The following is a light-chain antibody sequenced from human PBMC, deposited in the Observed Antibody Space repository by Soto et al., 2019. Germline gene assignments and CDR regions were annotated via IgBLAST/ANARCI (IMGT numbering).Light chain of an antibody. CDR3: ATWDDDLNAAV. Sequence: QSVLTQPPSLSGTPGQRVTISCSGSSSNIAGNTVHWYQHLPGTAPKLLIYINDQRPSGVPGRFSASTSGTSASLAISGLLSDDEDDYYCATWDDDLNAAVFGGGTQLTVL. CDR1: SSNIAGNT. CDR2: IND. J-gene: IGLJ7*01. V-gene: IGLV1-44*01.